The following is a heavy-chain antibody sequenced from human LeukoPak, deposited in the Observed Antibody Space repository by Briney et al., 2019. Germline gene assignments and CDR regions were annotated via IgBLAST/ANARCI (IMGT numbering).Heavy chain of an antibody. D-gene: IGHD6-19*01. J-gene: IGHJ4*02. CDR1: GFTFSSYA. CDR2: ITSAGNT. Sequence: PGGSLRLSCAASGFTFSSYAMNWVRQAPGKGLEWVSAITSAGNTYYADSVKGRFTISRDSSKNTLYLQMNSLRAEDTAVYYCAKEPRYSSGDYWGQGTLVTVSS. CDR3: AKEPRYSSGDY. V-gene: IGHV3-23*01.